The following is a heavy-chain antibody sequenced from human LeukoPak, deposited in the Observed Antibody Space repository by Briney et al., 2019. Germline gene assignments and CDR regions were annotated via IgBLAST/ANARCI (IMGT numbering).Heavy chain of an antibody. CDR3: ARDLFQGYDY. CDR1: GFTFSSYN. J-gene: IGHJ4*02. V-gene: IGHV3-21*01. D-gene: IGHD2-15*01. CDR2: ISSGSSYI. Sequence: GGSLRLSCAASGFTFSSYNMNWVRQAPGKGLEWVSSISSGSSYIYYADSVKGRFTISRDNAKNTLSLQMNSLRAEDTGVYYCARDLFQGYDYWGQGTLVTVSS.